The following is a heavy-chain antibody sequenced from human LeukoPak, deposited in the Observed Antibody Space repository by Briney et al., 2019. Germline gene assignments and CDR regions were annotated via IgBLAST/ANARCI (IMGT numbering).Heavy chain of an antibody. D-gene: IGHD3-22*01. Sequence: GGSLRLPCAASGFTFSSSGMHWVRQAPGKGLEWVAVISYDGSNKYYADSVKGRFTFSRDNSKNTLYLQMNSLRAEDTAVYYCARGGRGSAAVVAPRSFDIWGQGTMVTVSS. CDR1: GFTFSSSG. V-gene: IGHV3-30*03. CDR3: ARGGRGSAAVVAPRSFDI. CDR2: ISYDGSNK. J-gene: IGHJ3*02.